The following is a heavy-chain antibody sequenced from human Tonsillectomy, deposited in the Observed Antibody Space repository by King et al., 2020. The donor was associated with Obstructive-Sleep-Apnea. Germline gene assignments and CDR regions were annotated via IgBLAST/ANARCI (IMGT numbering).Heavy chain of an antibody. V-gene: IGHV3-43*01. CDR3: AKDLNSVRGYSGYDYGFLGY. CDR2: ISWDGGST. Sequence: VQLVESGGVVVQPGGSLRLSCAASGFTFDDYTMHWVRQAPGKGLEWVSLISWDGGSTYYADSVKDRFTISRDNSKNSLYLQMNSLRTEDTALYYCAKDLNSVRGYSGYDYGFLGYWGQGTLVTVSS. J-gene: IGHJ4*02. D-gene: IGHD5-12*01. CDR1: GFTFDDYT.